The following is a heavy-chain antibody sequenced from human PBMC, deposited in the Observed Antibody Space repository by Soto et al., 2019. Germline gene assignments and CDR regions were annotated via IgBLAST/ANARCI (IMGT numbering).Heavy chain of an antibody. J-gene: IGHJ5*02. D-gene: IGHD3-22*01. Sequence: SETLSLTCTASGGSINSAGYYWSWIRQHPGKGLEWIGYTYHSGGTSYSPSLESRVTISVDTSRNQFSLKLSSVTAADTAMYFCAGMTYSDTSGYYPWGQGTLVTVSS. CDR2: TYHSGGT. CDR3: AGMTYSDTSGYYP. V-gene: IGHV4-31*03. CDR1: GGSINSAGYY.